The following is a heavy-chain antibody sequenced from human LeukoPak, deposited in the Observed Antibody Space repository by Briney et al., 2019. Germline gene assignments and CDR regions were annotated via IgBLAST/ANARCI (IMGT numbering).Heavy chain of an antibody. CDR1: GFTFSAYT. V-gene: IGHV3-48*04. CDR3: ARALTTSWYYFDY. J-gene: IGHJ4*02. CDR2: ISSSGTTI. Sequence: AGGSLRLSCVASGFTFSAYTMNWVRQAPGKGLGWVSYISSSGTTIHYADSVKGRFTISRDNAKNSLYLQMNSLRAEDTAVYYCARALTTSWYYFDYWGQGTLVTVSS. D-gene: IGHD2-2*01.